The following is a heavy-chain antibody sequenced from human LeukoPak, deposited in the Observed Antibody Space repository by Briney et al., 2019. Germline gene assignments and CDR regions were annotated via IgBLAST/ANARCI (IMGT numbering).Heavy chain of an antibody. CDR2: INPSGGST. V-gene: IGHV1-46*01. D-gene: IGHD2-21*02. CDR3: ARACGGDCTAPEMGAFDI. Sequence: GASVKVSCRASGYTFTSYYMHWVRQAPGQGLEWMGIINPSGGSTSYAQKFQGRVTMTRDMSTSTVYMELSSLRSEDTAVYYCARACGGDCTAPEMGAFDIWGQGTMVTVSS. CDR1: GYTFTSYY. J-gene: IGHJ3*02.